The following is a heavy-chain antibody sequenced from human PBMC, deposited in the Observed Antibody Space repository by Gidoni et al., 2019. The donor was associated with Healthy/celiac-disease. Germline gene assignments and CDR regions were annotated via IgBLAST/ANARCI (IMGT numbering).Heavy chain of an antibody. D-gene: IGHD6-19*01. CDR3: ARDQGQGVIGNSSGWYY. CDR2: IYSGGST. V-gene: IGHV3-53*01. Sequence: EVQLVESGGGLIQPGGSLRLSCAASGFTVSSNYMSWVRQAPGKGVEWVSVIYSGGSTYYADSVKGRFTISRDNSKNTLYLQMNSLRAEDTAVYYCARDQGQGVIGNSSGWYYWGQGTLVTVSS. CDR1: GFTVSSNY. J-gene: IGHJ4*02.